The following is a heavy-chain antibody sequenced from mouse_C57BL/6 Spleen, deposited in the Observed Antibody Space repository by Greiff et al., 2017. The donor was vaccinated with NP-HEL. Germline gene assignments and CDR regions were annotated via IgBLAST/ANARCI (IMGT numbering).Heavy chain of an antibody. CDR3: ATPGTDSYFDY. Sequence: QVHVKQPGAELVKPGASVKMSCKASGYTFTSYWITWVKQRPGQGLEWIGDIYPGSGSTNYNEKFKSKATLTVDTSSSTAYMQLSSLTSEDSAVYYCATPGTDSYFDYWGQGTTLTVSS. D-gene: IGHD2-13*01. V-gene: IGHV1-55*01. CDR2: IYPGSGST. CDR1: GYTFTSYW. J-gene: IGHJ2*01.